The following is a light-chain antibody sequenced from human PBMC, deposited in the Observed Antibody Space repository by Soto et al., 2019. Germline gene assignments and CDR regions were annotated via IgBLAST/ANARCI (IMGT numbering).Light chain of an antibody. CDR2: VGS. CDR3: CSYAGSNPYWV. CDR1: SSDVGSYDV. V-gene: IGLV2-23*01. J-gene: IGLJ3*02. Sequence: QSVLTQPASVSGSPGQSITISCTGTSSDVGSYDVVSWYQQHPGKAPKLMIYVGSKRPSGVSTRFSGSKSGNTASLTISGLQAEDEADYYCCSYAGSNPYWVFGGGTKLTVL.